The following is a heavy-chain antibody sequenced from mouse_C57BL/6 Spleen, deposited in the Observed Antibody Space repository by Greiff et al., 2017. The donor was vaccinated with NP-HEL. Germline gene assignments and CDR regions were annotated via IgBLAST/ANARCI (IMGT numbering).Heavy chain of an antibody. CDR3: ARWGPFNYFDY. Sequence: QVQLQQPGAELVRPGSSVKLSCKASGYTFTSYWMDWVKQRPGQGLEWIGNIYPSDSETHYNQQFKDKATLTVDKSSSTAYMQLSSLTSEDSAVYYCARWGPFNYFDYWGQGTTLTVSS. CDR1: GYTFTSYW. J-gene: IGHJ2*01. CDR2: IYPSDSET. V-gene: IGHV1-61*01.